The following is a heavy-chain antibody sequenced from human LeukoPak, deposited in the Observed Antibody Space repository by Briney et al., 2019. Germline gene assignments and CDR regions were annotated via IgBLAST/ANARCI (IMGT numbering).Heavy chain of an antibody. CDR2: ISGSGGST. CDR3: AKDFEFTIFGVPRGYYYGLDV. V-gene: IGHV3-23*01. Sequence: PGGSLRLSCAASGFTFSSYAISWVRQAPGQGLEWVSAISGSGGSTYYADSVKGRFTISRDNSKNTLYLQMNSLRAEDTAVYYCAKDFEFTIFGVPRGYYYGLDVWGQGTTVTVSS. CDR1: GFTFSSYA. J-gene: IGHJ6*02. D-gene: IGHD3-3*01.